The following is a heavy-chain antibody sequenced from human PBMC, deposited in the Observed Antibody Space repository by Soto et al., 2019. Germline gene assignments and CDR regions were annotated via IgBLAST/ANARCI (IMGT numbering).Heavy chain of an antibody. CDR3: ANQERSRIYYYYGMDV. CDR1: GFTFSSYA. D-gene: IGHD1-1*01. Sequence: EVQLLESGGGLVQPGGSLRLSCAASGFTFSSYAMSWVRQAPGKGLEWVSAISGSGGSTYYADSVKGRFTISRDNSKNTQKLQMNSLRAEDTAVYYCANQERSRIYYYYGMDVWGLGTTVTVSS. CDR2: ISGSGGST. J-gene: IGHJ6*02. V-gene: IGHV3-23*01.